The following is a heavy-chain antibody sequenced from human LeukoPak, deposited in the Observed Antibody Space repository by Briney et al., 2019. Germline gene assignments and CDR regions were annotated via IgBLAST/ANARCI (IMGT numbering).Heavy chain of an antibody. Sequence: PPETLSLTCTVSGGSISSSSYYWGWIRQPPGKGLEWIGTIYYSGSTYYNPSLKSRVTISVDTSKNQFSLKLSSVTAADTAVYYCARQGSGNYLSPVNYWGQGTLVTVSS. CDR2: IYYSGST. CDR3: ARQGSGNYLSPVNY. V-gene: IGHV4-39*01. D-gene: IGHD1-26*01. CDR1: GGSISSSSYY. J-gene: IGHJ4*02.